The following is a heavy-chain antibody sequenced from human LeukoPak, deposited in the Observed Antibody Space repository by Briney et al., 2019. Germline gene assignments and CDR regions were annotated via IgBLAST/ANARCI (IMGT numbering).Heavy chain of an antibody. Sequence: ASVKVSCKASGYTFTGYHMHWVRQAPGQGLEWMGRISPNSGGTNYAQKFQGRVTMTRDTSISTAYMELSRLRSDDTAVYYCARVNHRITGTTFDYWGQGTLVTVSS. V-gene: IGHV1-2*06. CDR1: GYTFTGYH. CDR3: ARVNHRITGTTFDY. D-gene: IGHD1-20*01. J-gene: IGHJ4*02. CDR2: ISPNSGGT.